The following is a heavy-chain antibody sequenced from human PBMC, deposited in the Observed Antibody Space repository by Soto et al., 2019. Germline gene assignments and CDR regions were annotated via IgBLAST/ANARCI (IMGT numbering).Heavy chain of an antibody. D-gene: IGHD1-26*01. CDR3: AKNQGVELVPLATVDWFDP. V-gene: IGHV3-23*01. Sequence: GGSLRLSCAASGFIFENFGMSWVRQAPGKGLEWTSSISGSGFRKYYADSVKGRFTISRDNSKSTVYLELNNLSAEDTAVYHCAKNQGVELVPLATVDWFDPWGQGSVVTVSS. CDR2: ISGSGFRK. J-gene: IGHJ5*02. CDR1: GFIFENFG.